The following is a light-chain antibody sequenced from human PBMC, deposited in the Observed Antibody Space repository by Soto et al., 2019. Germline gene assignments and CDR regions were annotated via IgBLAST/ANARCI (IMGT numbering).Light chain of an antibody. CDR1: QSISSW. CDR2: KAS. J-gene: IGKJ1*01. V-gene: IGKV1-5*03. Sequence: DIQMTQSPSTLSASVGDRVTITCRASQSISSWLAWYQQKPGKAPKLLIYKASSLESGVPSRFSGSGSGTECTLTISSLQTDDFATYFCQQYNSYPWTLGQGTKVEIK. CDR3: QQYNSYPWT.